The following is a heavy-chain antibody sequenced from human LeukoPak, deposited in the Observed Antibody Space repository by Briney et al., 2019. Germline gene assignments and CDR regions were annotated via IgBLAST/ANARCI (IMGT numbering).Heavy chain of an antibody. J-gene: IGHJ4*02. Sequence: PGGSLRLSCAASGFTFSSYEMNWVRQAPGKGLEWVSCISSSGSTIYYADSVKGRFTISRDNAKNSLYLQMNSLRAEDTAVYYCARGVGGSFNTYYFDYWGQGTLVTVSS. CDR3: ARGVGGSFNTYYFDY. D-gene: IGHD1-26*01. CDR2: ISSSGSTI. CDR1: GFTFSSYE. V-gene: IGHV3-48*03.